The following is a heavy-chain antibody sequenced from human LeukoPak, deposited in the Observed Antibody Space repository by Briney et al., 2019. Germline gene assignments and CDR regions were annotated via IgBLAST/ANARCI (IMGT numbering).Heavy chain of an antibody. CDR2: ISGSGSST. CDR3: AKDQESYVAYFDY. D-gene: IGHD2-21*01. CDR1: GFTFSSYA. Sequence: GGSLRLSCAASGFTFSSYAMSWVRQAQGKGLEWVSGISGSGSSTYYADSVKGRFTISRDTSKNTLYLQMNSLRAEDTAVYYCAKDQESYVAYFDYWGQGTLITVSS. J-gene: IGHJ4*02. V-gene: IGHV3-23*01.